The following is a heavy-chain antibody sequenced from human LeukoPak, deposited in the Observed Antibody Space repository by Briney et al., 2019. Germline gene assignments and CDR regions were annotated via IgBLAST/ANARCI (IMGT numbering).Heavy chain of an antibody. CDR1: GFTVSSNY. CDR2: IYSGGST. Sequence: GGSLRLSCAASGFTVSSNYMSWVRQAPGKGLEWVSVIYSGGSTYYADSVKGRFTISRDNSKNTLYLQMNSLRAEDTAVYYCAKEPGAPRVPRAPTLVGYWGQGTLVTVSS. CDR3: AKEPGAPRVPRAPTLVGY. J-gene: IGHJ4*02. V-gene: IGHV3-53*01. D-gene: IGHD2-2*01.